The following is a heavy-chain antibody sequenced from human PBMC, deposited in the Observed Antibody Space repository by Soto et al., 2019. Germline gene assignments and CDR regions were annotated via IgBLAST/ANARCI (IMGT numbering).Heavy chain of an antibody. CDR3: ARDGGSRSGGIDY. CDR2: IIPIFGTA. V-gene: IGHV1-69*01. D-gene: IGHD2-15*01. J-gene: IGHJ4*02. Sequence: QVQLVQSGAEVKKPGSSVKVSCKASGGTFSSYSINWVRQAPGQGLEWIGEIIPIFGTANYAQKCQGRVTMTADEATSAAYMEPRRLRSEDTAVSDRARDGGSRSGGIDYWGQGTRVTVSS. CDR1: GGTFSSYS.